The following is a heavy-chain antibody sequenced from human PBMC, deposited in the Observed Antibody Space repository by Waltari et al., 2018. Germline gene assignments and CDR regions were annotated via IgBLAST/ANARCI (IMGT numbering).Heavy chain of an antibody. D-gene: IGHD3-3*01. V-gene: IGHV4-34*01. CDR2: INHSGST. CDR1: GGSFSGYY. J-gene: IGHJ5*02. CDR3: ALFHSYDFWSGYYVDWFDP. Sequence: QVQLQQWGAGLLKPSETLSLTCAVYGGSFSGYYWSWIRQPPGKGLEWIGEINHSGSTNYNPSLKRRVTISVDTAKNQFSLKLSSVTAADTAVYYCALFHSYDFWSGYYVDWFDPWGQGTLVTVSS.